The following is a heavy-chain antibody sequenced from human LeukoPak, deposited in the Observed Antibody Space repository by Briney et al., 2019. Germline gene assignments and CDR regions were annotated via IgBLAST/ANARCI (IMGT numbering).Heavy chain of an antibody. CDR3: ARGAEGYSYDKAAYYYYGMDV. Sequence: ASVKVSCKASGYTFTSYGISWVRQAPGQGLEWMGWISAYNGNTNYAQKLQGRVTMTTDTSTSTAYMELRSLRSDDTAVYYCARGAEGYSYDKAAYYYYGMDVWGQGTTVTVSS. V-gene: IGHV1-18*01. J-gene: IGHJ6*02. D-gene: IGHD5-18*01. CDR2: ISAYNGNT. CDR1: GYTFTSYG.